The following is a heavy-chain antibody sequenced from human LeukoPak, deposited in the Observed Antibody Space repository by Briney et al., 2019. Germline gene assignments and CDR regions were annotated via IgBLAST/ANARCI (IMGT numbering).Heavy chain of an antibody. Sequence: PGGSLRLSCAASGFTFSSYGMNWVSQAPGKGLEWVAVISYDGSNKYYADSVKGRFTISRDNSKNTLFVQMSSLRAEDTAVYYCARGEYYSDTSSYFDYWGQGTLVTVSS. J-gene: IGHJ4*02. V-gene: IGHV3-30*03. D-gene: IGHD3-22*01. CDR2: ISYDGSNK. CDR1: GFTFSSYG. CDR3: ARGEYYSDTSSYFDY.